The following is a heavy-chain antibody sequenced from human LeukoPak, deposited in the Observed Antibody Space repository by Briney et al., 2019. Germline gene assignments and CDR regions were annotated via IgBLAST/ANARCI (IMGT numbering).Heavy chain of an antibody. V-gene: IGHV3-74*01. CDR3: ARVSERTVRGVYYYYYGMDV. Sequence: SGGSLRLSCAASGFSFSDYWMHWVRQAPGEGLVWVSRINSDGSSTSYADSVKGRFTISRDNAKNTLYLQMNSLRAEDTAVYYCARVSERTVRGVYYYYYGMDVWGQGTTVTVSS. CDR2: INSDGSST. D-gene: IGHD3-10*01. J-gene: IGHJ6*02. CDR1: GFSFSDYW.